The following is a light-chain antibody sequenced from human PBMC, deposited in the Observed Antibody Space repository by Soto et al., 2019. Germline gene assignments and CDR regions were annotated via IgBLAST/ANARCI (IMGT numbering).Light chain of an antibody. J-gene: IGKJ3*01. CDR2: GAS. CDR3: QQYSRWPLT. V-gene: IGKV3-20*01. Sequence: EIVLSQSPGTVSLSPGERATLYCRASQSVGSNYLGWYQQKPGQAPRLVIYGASSRATGIPDRFTGSGSGTDFTLTISGLEPEDFALYYCQQYSRWPLTFGTGTMVDI. CDR1: QSVGSNY.